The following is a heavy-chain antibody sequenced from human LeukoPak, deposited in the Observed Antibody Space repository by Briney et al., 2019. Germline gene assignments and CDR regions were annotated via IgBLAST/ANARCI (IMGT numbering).Heavy chain of an antibody. Sequence: ASETVSCKASGYSVTNYYIHWVRQATRQGLEWMGNINPSGGSTTYAQRFQDRVLMTGDTSTSSVYMELSSLRSEDTAIYYCAREILRTYYFDHWGQGTLVTAPS. CDR3: AREILRTYYFDH. D-gene: IGHD1-14*01. CDR1: GYSVTNYY. V-gene: IGHV1-46*01. CDR2: INPSGGST. J-gene: IGHJ4*02.